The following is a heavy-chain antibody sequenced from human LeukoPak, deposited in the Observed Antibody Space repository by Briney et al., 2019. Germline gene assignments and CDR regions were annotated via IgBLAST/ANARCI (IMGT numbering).Heavy chain of an antibody. J-gene: IGHJ3*02. CDR1: GGPIRDYY. D-gene: IGHD2-15*01. CDR2: VYYTGST. Sequence: SETLSPTCTVSGGPIRDYYWSWIRQPPGKGLEWIGYVYYTGSTNYNPSLKSRLTISVDMSKNQFSLKLSSVTAADTAVYYCARHIVVVLAAQDAFDIWGQGTMVTVSS. V-gene: IGHV4-59*08. CDR3: ARHIVVVLAAQDAFDI.